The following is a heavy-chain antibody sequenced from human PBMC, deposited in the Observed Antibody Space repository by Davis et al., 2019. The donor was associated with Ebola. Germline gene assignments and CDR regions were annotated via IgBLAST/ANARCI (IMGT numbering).Heavy chain of an antibody. V-gene: IGHV4-34*01. CDR1: GGSFSGYY. CDR3: ARVPGEITIFGVVIPSSNYYYYMDV. J-gene: IGHJ6*03. Sequence: PSETLSLTCAVYGGSFSGYYWSWIRQPPGKGLEWIGEINHSGSTNYNPSLKSGVTISVDTSKNQFSLKLSSVTAADTAVYYCARVPGEITIFGVVIPSSNYYYYMDVWGKGTTVTVSS. CDR2: INHSGST. D-gene: IGHD3-3*01.